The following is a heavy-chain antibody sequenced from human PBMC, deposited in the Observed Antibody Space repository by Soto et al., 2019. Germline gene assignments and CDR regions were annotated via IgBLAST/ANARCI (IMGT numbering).Heavy chain of an antibody. J-gene: IGHJ4*02. D-gene: IGHD5-12*01. CDR3: ARGRYFDASGGCANY. V-gene: IGHV3-23*01. CDR2: ISGSGHAT. Sequence: EVKLLESGGGSVPPGASARLSCLTSGFMFDNYAMSWVRQSPARGLEWVAAISGSGHATYDTQSVRGRFISSRDKSKKAVFLQMNNLGTEDTAIYYCARGRYFDASGGCANYWGLGTLVTVS. CDR1: GFMFDNYA.